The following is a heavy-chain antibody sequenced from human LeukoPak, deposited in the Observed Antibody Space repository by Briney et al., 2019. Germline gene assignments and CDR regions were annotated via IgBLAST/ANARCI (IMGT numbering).Heavy chain of an antibody. D-gene: IGHD3-3*01. CDR3: TLLYYVMSY. CDR1: GFTFSSYP. V-gene: IGHV3-30*04. CDR2: ISYDGRNK. Sequence: GGSLRLSCAASGFTFSSYPMHWVRQAPGKGLEWVAVISYDGRNKYYADSVEGRFTISRDNSKNTLYLQMNGLRVEDTALYYCTLLYYVMSYWGQGTLVTVSS. J-gene: IGHJ4*02.